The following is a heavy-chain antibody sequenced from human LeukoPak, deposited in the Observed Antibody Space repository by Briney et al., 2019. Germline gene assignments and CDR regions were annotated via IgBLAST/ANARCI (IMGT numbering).Heavy chain of an antibody. D-gene: IGHD3-10*01. CDR3: ARVGTGVY. CDR1: GFTFSSYS. V-gene: IGHV3-21*01. J-gene: IGHJ4*02. CDR2: ISSSSGYI. Sequence: PGGSLRLSCAASGFTFSSYSMNWVRQAPGKGLEWVSSISSSSGYIYYADSVKGRFTISRDNAKNSLYLQMNSLRAEDTAVYYCARVGTGVYWGQGTLVTVSS.